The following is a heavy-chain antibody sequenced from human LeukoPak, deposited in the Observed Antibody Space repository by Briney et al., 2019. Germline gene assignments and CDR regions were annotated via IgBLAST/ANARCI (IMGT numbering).Heavy chain of an antibody. J-gene: IGHJ5*01. V-gene: IGHV3-7*03. CDR2: IKGDGSEK. D-gene: IGHD5/OR15-5a*01. Sequence: NIKGDGSEKYYVDSVKGRFTISRDNAKKSLYLQMNSLRAEDTAVYYCARVGSSVYYNWFDSWGQGTLVTVSS. CDR3: ARVGSSVYYNWFDS.